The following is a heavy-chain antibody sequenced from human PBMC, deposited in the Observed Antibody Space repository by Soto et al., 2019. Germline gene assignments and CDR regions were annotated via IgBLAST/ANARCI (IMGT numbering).Heavy chain of an antibody. Sequence: GGSLRLSCAASGFTFSSYGMHWVRQAPGKGLEWVAVISYDGSNKYYADSVKGRFTISRDNSKNTLYLQMNSLGAEDTAVYYCAKCCSGYEYGDDYWGQGTLGTVSS. CDR2: ISYDGSNK. J-gene: IGHJ4*02. D-gene: IGHD5-12*01. V-gene: IGHV3-30*18. CDR3: AKCCSGYEYGDDY. CDR1: GFTFSSYG.